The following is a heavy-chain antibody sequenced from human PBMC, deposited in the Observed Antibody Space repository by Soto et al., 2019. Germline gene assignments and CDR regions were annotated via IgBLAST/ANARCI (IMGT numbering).Heavy chain of an antibody. V-gene: IGHV4-34*01. CDR1: GGSFSGYY. CDR2: INHSGST. CDR3: ARDVEPALLWFGELYNWFDP. Sequence: SETLSLTCAVYGGSFSGYYWSWIRQPPGKGLEWIGEINHSGSTNYNPSLKSRVTISVDTSKNQFSLKLSSVTAADTAVYYCARDVEPALLWFGELYNWFDPWGQGTLVTVSS. D-gene: IGHD3-10*01. J-gene: IGHJ5*02.